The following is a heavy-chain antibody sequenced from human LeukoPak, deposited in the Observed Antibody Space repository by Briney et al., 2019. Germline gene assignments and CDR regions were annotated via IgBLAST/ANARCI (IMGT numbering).Heavy chain of an antibody. CDR2: ISSSGSTI. Sequence: GGSLRLSCAASGFTFSSYKMNWVRQAPGKGLEWVSYISSSGSTIYYADSVKGRFTISRDNAKNSLYPQMSSLRAEDTAVYYCARRYYGNYMDVWGKGTTVTISS. CDR1: GFTFSSYK. CDR3: ARRYYGNYMDV. J-gene: IGHJ6*03. D-gene: IGHD3-10*01. V-gene: IGHV3-48*03.